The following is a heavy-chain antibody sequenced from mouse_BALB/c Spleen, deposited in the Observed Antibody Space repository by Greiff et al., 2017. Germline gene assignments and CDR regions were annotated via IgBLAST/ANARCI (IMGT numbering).Heavy chain of an antibody. CDR3: ARQNPNYYDYWCAY. D-gene: IGHD2-4*01. CDR1: GYAFTSYN. V-gene: IGHV1S135*01. J-gene: IGHJ3*01. CDR2: IDPYNGGT. Sequence: EVQLVESGPELVKPGASVKVSCKASGYAFTSYNMYWVKQSHGKSLEWIGYIDPYNGGTSYNQKFKGKATLTVDKSSSTAYMHLNSLTSEDSAVYYCARQNPNYYDYWCAYWGQGTLVTVSA.